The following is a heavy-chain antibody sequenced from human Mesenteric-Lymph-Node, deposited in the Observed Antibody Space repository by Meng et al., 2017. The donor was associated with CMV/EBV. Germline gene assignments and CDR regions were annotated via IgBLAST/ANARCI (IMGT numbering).Heavy chain of an antibody. CDR2: ISYDGSNK. Sequence: GESLKISCAASGFTFSSYAMHWVRQAPGKGLEWVAVISYDGSNKYYADSVKGRFTISRDNSKNTLYLQMNSLRAEDTAVYYCARDKGCGGDCYSMVLFTSIYYYYGMDVWGQGTTVTVSS. V-gene: IGHV3-30-3*01. J-gene: IGHJ6*02. CDR3: ARDKGCGGDCYSMVLFTSIYYYYGMDV. D-gene: IGHD2-21*01. CDR1: GFTFSSYA.